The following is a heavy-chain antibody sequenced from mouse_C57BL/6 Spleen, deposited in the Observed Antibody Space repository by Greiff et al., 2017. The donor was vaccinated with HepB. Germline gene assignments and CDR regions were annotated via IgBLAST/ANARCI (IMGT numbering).Heavy chain of an antibody. CDR2: ISSGSSTI. J-gene: IGHJ1*03. Sequence: EVKLVESGGGLVKPGGSLKLSCAASGFTFSDYGMHWVRQAPEKGLEWVAYISSGSSTIYYADTVKGRFTISRANDKNTLFLQMTSLRSEDTDMYSCANYPYYYGSSYWYFDVWGTGTTVTVAS. CDR1: GFTFSDYG. V-gene: IGHV5-17*01. D-gene: IGHD1-1*01. CDR3: ANYPYYYGSSYWYFDV.